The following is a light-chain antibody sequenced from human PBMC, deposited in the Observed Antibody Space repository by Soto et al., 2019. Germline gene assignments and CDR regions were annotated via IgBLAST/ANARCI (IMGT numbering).Light chain of an antibody. Sequence: QSVLTQPASVSGSPGQSITISCTGTSSEVVGYNYVSWYQQHPGKAPKLMIYDVSNRPSGVSNRFSGSKSGNTASLTISGLQAEDEADYYCCSYTTSNTRQIVFGTGTKVTVL. CDR1: SSEVVGYNY. V-gene: IGLV2-14*01. J-gene: IGLJ1*01. CDR2: DVS. CDR3: CSYTTSNTRQIV.